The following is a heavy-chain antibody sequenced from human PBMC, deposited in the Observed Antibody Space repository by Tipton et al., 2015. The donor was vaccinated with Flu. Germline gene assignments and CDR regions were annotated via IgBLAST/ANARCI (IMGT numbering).Heavy chain of an antibody. CDR3: ARDRGDYYDSSGYYPPGNWFDP. J-gene: IGHJ5*02. CDR1: GGSISSSSYY. D-gene: IGHD3-22*01. V-gene: IGHV4-39*07. CDR2: IYYSGST. Sequence: TLSHTCTVSGGSISSSSYYWGWIRQPPGKGLEWIGSIYYSGSTYYNPSLKSRVTISVDTSKNQFSLKLSSVTAADTAVYYCARDRGDYYDSSGYYPPGNWFDPWGQGTLVTVSS.